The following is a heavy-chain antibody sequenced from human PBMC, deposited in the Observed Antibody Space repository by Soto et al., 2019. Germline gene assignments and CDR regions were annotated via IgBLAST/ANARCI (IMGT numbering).Heavy chain of an antibody. Sequence: SETLSLTCSVSGGSIRSYYWSWIRQSPEKGLEWIGYFYHSGNSNYNPSLKSRVTISVDTSKNQLSLSLRSVTAADTTVYFCARISSVDPYGYVNGGLDVWGQGTTVTVSS. CDR2: FYHSGNS. J-gene: IGHJ6*02. CDR1: GGSIRSYY. D-gene: IGHD5-18*01. CDR3: ARISSVDPYGYVNGGLDV. V-gene: IGHV4-59*12.